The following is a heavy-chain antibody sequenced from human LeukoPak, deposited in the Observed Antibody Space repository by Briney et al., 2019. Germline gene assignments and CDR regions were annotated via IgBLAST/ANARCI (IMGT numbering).Heavy chain of an antibody. CDR1: GFTLSIYW. CDR3: TRDSQGSGMYSVVY. D-gene: IGHD3-10*01. Sequence: GGSLILSCGASGFTLSIYWMSWVRQAPGKGLEWVANIKHDGSEKYYVDSVKGRFTISRDNAKNSLFLQMNSLRAEDTAVYYCTRDSQGSGMYSVVYWGQGTLVTVSS. J-gene: IGHJ4*02. CDR2: IKHDGSEK. V-gene: IGHV3-7*05.